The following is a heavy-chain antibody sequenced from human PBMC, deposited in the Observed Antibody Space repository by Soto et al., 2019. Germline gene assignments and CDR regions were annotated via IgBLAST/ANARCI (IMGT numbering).Heavy chain of an antibody. Sequence: ASVKVSCKASGYTFTSYDINWVRQATGQGLEWMGWMNPNSGNTGYAQKFQGRVTMTRNTSISTAYMELSSLRSEDTAVYYCARGLDWNYFIYYYMDVWGKGTTVTVSS. D-gene: IGHD1-7*01. V-gene: IGHV1-8*01. CDR3: ARGLDWNYFIYYYMDV. CDR2: MNPNSGNT. CDR1: GYTFTSYD. J-gene: IGHJ6*03.